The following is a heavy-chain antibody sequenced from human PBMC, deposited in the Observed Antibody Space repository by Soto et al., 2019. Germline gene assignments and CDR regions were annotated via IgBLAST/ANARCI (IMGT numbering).Heavy chain of an antibody. CDR2: IYYSGST. Sequence: QLQLQESGPGLVKPSETLSLTCTVSGGSISSSSYYWGWIRQPPGKGLEWIGSIYYSGSTYYNPSLKSRVTISVDTSKNQFSLKLSSVTAADTAVYYCARQDYYDSSGYIFDYWGQGTLVTVSS. D-gene: IGHD3-22*01. CDR3: ARQDYYDSSGYIFDY. CDR1: GGSISSSSYY. V-gene: IGHV4-39*01. J-gene: IGHJ4*02.